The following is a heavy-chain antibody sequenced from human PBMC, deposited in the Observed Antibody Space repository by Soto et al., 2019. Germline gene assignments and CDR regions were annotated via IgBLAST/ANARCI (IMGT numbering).Heavy chain of an antibody. CDR2: INAHSGGI. V-gene: IGHV1-2*02. CDR3: AKDLTRQLAYWLDP. Sequence: QVQLVQSGAAVKKPGASVKVSCKASGFSFTGYYIHWLRQAPGQGLEWMGWINAHSGGIECAQKFQGRVTLTRDTSIATAYLTLTSLTSDDTALYYCAKDLTRQLAYWLDPWGQGTQVTVSS. D-gene: IGHD6-6*01. J-gene: IGHJ5*02. CDR1: GFSFTGYY.